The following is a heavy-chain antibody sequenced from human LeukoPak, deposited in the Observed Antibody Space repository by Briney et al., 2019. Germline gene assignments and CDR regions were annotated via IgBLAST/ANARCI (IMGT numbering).Heavy chain of an antibody. D-gene: IGHD3-22*01. CDR1: GGSISSGGYY. CDR3: ARAATYYYDSSGYPDY. CDR2: ICYSGST. Sequence: SETLSLTCTVSGGSISSGGYYWSWIRQHPGKGLEWIGYICYSGSTYYNPSLKSRVTISVDTSKNQFSLKLSSVTAADTAVYYCARAATYYYDSSGYPDYWGQGTLVTVSS. V-gene: IGHV4-31*03. J-gene: IGHJ4*02.